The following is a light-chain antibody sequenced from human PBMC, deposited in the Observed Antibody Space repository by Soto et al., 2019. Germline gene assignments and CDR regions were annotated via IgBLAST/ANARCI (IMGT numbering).Light chain of an antibody. V-gene: IGKV3-20*01. CDR1: QNLSRYF. CDR2: GAS. Sequence: EVVLTQSPGTLSLSPGDRASLSCRASQNLSRYFLAWYQHKPGQAPRLLISGASSRATGIPDRFSGSGFGTDFTLTISRLEPEDFALYYCQHYAGGSRITFGQGTRLEIK. CDR3: QHYAGGSRIT. J-gene: IGKJ5*01.